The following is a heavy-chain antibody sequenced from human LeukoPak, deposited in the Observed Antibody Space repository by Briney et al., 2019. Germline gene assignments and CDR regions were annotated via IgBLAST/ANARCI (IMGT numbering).Heavy chain of an antibody. J-gene: IGHJ4*02. CDR1: GDSISSSGYY. V-gene: IGHV4-39*07. Sequence: PSETLSLTCTVSGDSISSSGYYWGCVRQPPGKGLEWIGSIYYTGNTYYNLSLKSRVTISLDTSKNQFSLKLSSMTAADTAVYSCARARRYYYGSIDYWGQGTLVTVSS. CDR3: ARARRYYYGSIDY. D-gene: IGHD3-10*01. CDR2: IYYTGNT.